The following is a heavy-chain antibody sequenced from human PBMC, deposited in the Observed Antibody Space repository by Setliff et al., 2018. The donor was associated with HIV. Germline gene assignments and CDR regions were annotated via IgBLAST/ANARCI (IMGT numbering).Heavy chain of an antibody. CDR2: IYSTGST. CDR1: GPSINIHY. V-gene: IGHV4-59*11. CDR3: AKGAGFYGDYTFDH. D-gene: IGHD4-17*01. J-gene: IGHJ4*02. Sequence: PSETLSLTCTVSGPSINIHYWSWIRQSPGKAFEWIGYIYSTGSTNYTPSLQSRVTISMVASRNQFSLKVTSVTAADTAVYYCAKGAGFYGDYTFDHWGQGRQVTVS.